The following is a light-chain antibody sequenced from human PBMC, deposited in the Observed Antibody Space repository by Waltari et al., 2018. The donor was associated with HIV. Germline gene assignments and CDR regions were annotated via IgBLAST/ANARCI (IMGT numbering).Light chain of an antibody. CDR3: QSYDSSLSAWV. CDR1: SSHIGAQYP. Sequence: QSVLTQPPSVSGAPGQRVTISFTGSSSHIGAQYPVHWYQHVPGTAPKVLIYGNSDRPSGVPDRFSGSKSGTSASLVITGLQAEDEANYYCQSYDSSLSAWVFGGGTKLTVL. CDR2: GNS. V-gene: IGLV1-40*01. J-gene: IGLJ3*02.